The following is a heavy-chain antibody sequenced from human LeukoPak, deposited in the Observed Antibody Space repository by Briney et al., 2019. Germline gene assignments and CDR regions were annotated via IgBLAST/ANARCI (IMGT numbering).Heavy chain of an antibody. CDR2: IIPIFGTA. D-gene: IGHD3/OR15-3a*01. Sequence: ASVKVSCKASGGTFSSYAISWVRQAPGQGLEWMGGIIPIFGTANYAQKFQGRVTITADESTSTAYMELSSLRSEDTAVYYCARDLVCTMNCKDSWGQGTLVTVS. V-gene: IGHV1-69*13. CDR3: ARDLVCTMNCKDS. CDR1: GGTFSSYA. J-gene: IGHJ4*02.